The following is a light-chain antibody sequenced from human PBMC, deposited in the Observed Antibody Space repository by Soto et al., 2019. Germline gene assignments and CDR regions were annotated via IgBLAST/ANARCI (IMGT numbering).Light chain of an antibody. J-gene: IGKJ1*01. CDR3: QHYNSYSEA. Sequence: DIQMTQSPSTLSGSVGDRVTITCRASQTISSWLAWYQQKPGKAPKLLIYKASTLKSGVPSRFSGSGSGTEFTLTISRLQPDDFATYYCQHYNSYSEAFGQGTK. CDR1: QTISSW. V-gene: IGKV1-5*03. CDR2: KAS.